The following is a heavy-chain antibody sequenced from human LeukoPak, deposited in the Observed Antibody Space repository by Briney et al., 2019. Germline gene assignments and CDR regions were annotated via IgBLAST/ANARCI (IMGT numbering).Heavy chain of an antibody. J-gene: IGHJ4*02. D-gene: IGHD3-10*01. CDR3: ARLNYYGSGTL. CDR2: SNPEGSNT. V-gene: IGHV3-74*01. CDR1: GFTFSTSW. Sequence: GGSLRLSCGAAGFTFSTSWMNWVRQAPGKGLVWVSQSNPEGSNTNYADSVKGRFTVSTDNDKNTLYLQKNSLSAEDTAVYYCARLNYYGSGTLWGQGTLVTVSS.